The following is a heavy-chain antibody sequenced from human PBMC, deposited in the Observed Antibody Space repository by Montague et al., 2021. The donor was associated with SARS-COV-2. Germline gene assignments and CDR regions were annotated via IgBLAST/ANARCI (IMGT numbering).Heavy chain of an antibody. CDR1: GFSFSAFA. J-gene: IGHJ6*02. D-gene: IGHD6-19*01. CDR3: VKGIAVAARYGMDV. V-gene: IGHV3-64D*06. Sequence: SLRLSCSASGFSFSAFAMHWVRQAPGKGPEYVSAISSSGDSTFSXDSAKGRFTISRDNSKSTLYLQMSSLRPEDTAVYYCVKGIAVAARYGMDVWGQGTTVTVSS. CDR2: ISSSGDST.